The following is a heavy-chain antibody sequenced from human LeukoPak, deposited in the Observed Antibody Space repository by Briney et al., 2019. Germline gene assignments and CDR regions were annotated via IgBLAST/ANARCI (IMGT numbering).Heavy chain of an antibody. CDR1: GFTFSSYS. J-gene: IGHJ4*02. CDR2: ISSSSYI. D-gene: IGHD2-2*01. Sequence: GGSLRLSCAASGFTFSSYSMNWVRQAPGKGLEWVSSISSSSYIYYADSVKGRFTISRDNAKNSLYLQMNSLRAEDTAVYYCARDEGDRCSSTSCLRPYWGQGTLVTVSS. V-gene: IGHV3-21*01. CDR3: ARDEGDRCSSTSCLRPY.